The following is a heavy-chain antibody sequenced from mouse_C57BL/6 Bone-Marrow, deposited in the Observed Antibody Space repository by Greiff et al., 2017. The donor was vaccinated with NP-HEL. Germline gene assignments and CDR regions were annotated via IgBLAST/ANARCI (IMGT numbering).Heavy chain of an antibody. J-gene: IGHJ4*01. CDR1: GFTFSDYG. CDR3: AKTTRYAMDY. D-gene: IGHD1-1*01. CDR2: ISSGSSTI. V-gene: IGHV5-17*01. Sequence: EVQRVESGGGLVKPGGSLKLSCAASGFTFSDYGMHWVRQAPEKGLEWVAYISSGSSTIYYADTVKGRFTISRDNAKNTLFLQMTSLRSEDTAMYYCAKTTRYAMDYWGQGTSVTVSS.